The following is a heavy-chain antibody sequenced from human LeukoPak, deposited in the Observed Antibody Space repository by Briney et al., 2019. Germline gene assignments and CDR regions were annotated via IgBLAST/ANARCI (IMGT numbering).Heavy chain of an antibody. V-gene: IGHV3-23*01. CDR1: GFTFSSYA. D-gene: IGHD2/OR15-2a*01. CDR3: AKDDGNHRAFDI. Sequence: GGSLRLSCAASGFTFSSYAMCWVRQAPGKGLEWVSAISGSGGSTYYADSVKGRFTISRDNSKNTLYLQMNSLRAEDTAVYYCAKDDGNHRAFDIWGQGTMVTVSS. J-gene: IGHJ3*02. CDR2: ISGSGGST.